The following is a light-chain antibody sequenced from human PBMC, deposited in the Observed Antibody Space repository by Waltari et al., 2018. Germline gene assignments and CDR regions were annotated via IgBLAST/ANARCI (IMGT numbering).Light chain of an antibody. Sequence: QSALTQPRSVSGSPGQSVTISCTGTSSDVGGYNYVSWYQQHPGKAPKLMICAVSKRPSGAPDRFSGSKSGNTASLTISGLQTEDEADYYCCSFAGSHTYVVFGGGTKLTVL. CDR1: SSDVGGYNY. J-gene: IGLJ2*01. CDR2: AVS. V-gene: IGLV2-11*01. CDR3: CSFAGSHTYVV.